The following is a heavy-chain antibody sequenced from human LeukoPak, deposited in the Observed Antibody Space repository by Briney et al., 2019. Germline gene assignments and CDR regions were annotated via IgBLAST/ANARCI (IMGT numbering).Heavy chain of an antibody. CDR2: IRNDESNK. V-gene: IGHV3-30*02. D-gene: IGHD3-22*01. CDR1: GFTFSSYG. J-gene: IGHJ4*02. CDR3: ARWDNDSNFDY. Sequence: PGGSLRLSCAAYGFTFSSYGMHWVRQAPGKGLDWLAYIRNDESNKYYAESVKGRFTISRDNTKNTLYLQMNSLRAEDTAVYYCARWDNDSNFDYWGQGTLVTVSS.